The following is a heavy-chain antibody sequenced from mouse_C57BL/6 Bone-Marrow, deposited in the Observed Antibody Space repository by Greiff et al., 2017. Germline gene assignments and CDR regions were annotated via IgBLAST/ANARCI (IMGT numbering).Heavy chain of an antibody. CDR3: TVLGFDY. J-gene: IGHJ2*01. CDR1: GYTFTDYE. CDR2: IDPETGGT. V-gene: IGHV1-15*01. Sequence: QVQLQQSGAELVRPGASVTLSCKASGYTFTDYEMHWVKQTPVHGLEWIGAIDPETGGTAYNQKFKGKAILTAYKSSSTAYMELRGLTSEDSAVYYCTVLGFDYWGQGTTLTVSS.